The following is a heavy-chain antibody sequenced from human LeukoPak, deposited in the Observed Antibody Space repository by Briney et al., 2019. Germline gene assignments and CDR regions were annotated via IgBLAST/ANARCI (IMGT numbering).Heavy chain of an antibody. V-gene: IGHV3-73*01. CDR3: TRRGYCSSTSCYPDSYYYYMDV. J-gene: IGHJ6*03. D-gene: IGHD2-2*01. CDR1: GFTFSGSA. Sequence: GGSLRLSCAASGFTFSGSAMHWVRQASGKGLEWVGRIRSKANSYATAYAASVKGSFTISRDDSKNTAYLQMNSLKTEDTAVYYCTRRGYCSSTSCYPDSYYYYMDVWGKGTTVTVSS. CDR2: IRSKANSYAT.